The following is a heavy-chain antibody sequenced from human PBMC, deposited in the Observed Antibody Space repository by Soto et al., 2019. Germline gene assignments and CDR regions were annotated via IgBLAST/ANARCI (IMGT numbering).Heavy chain of an antibody. CDR1: GFTFSGSA. D-gene: IGHD1-26*01. Sequence: GGSLRLSCAASGFTFSGSAMHWVRQASGKGLEWVGRIRSKANSYATAYAASVKGRFTISRDDSKNTAYLQMNSLKTEDTAVYYCTVAGVGASLSFDYWGQGTLVTVSS. V-gene: IGHV3-73*01. CDR3: TVAGVGASLSFDY. CDR2: IRSKANSYAT. J-gene: IGHJ4*02.